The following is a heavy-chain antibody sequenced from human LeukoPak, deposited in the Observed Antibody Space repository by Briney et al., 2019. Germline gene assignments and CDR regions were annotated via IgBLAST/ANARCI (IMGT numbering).Heavy chain of an antibody. J-gene: IGHJ5*02. Sequence: SETLSLTCAVYGGSFSGYYWGWIRQPPGKGLEWIGSIYYSGSTYYNPSLKSRVTMSVDTSKNQFSLKLTSVTAADTAVYYCARDTVINPGFDPWGQGTLVIVSS. CDR3: ARDTVINPGFDP. V-gene: IGHV4-34*10. D-gene: IGHD4-17*01. CDR1: GGSFSGYY. CDR2: IYYSGST.